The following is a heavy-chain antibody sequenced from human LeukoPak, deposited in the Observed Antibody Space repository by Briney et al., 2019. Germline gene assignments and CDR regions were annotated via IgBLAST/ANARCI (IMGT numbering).Heavy chain of an antibody. CDR1: GFTFSSYA. D-gene: IGHD3-22*01. V-gene: IGHV3-23*01. J-gene: IGHJ4*02. CDR3: AVNYYDSSGYYYVFDY. CDR2: ISGSGGST. Sequence: PGGSLRLSCAASGFTFSSYAMSWVRQAPGKGLEWVSAISGSGGSTYYADSVKGRFTISRDNSKNTLYLQMNSLRAEDTAVYYCAVNYYDSSGYYYVFDYWGQGTLVTVSS.